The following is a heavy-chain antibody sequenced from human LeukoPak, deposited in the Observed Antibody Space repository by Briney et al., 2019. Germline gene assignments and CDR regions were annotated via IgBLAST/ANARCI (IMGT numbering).Heavy chain of an antibody. CDR1: GGSISSGSYY. CDR2: IYTSGST. V-gene: IGHV4-61*02. D-gene: IGHD6-19*01. J-gene: IGHJ4*02. Sequence: SETLSLTCTVSGGSISSGSYYWSWIRQLAGKGLEWIGRIYTSGSTNYNPSLKSRVTISVDTSKNQFSLKLSSVTAADTAVYYCARVLAVAGTLDYWGQGTLVTVSS. CDR3: ARVLAVAGTLDY.